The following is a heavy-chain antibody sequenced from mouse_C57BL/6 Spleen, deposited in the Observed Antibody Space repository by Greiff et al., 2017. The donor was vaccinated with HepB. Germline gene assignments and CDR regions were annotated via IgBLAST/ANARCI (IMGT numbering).Heavy chain of an antibody. V-gene: IGHV1-81*01. CDR1: GYTFTSYG. Sequence: VMLVESGAELARPGASVKLSCKASGYTFTSYGISWVKQRTGQGLEWIGEIYPRSGNTYYNEKFKGKATLTADKSSSTAYMELRSLTSEDSAVYFCARSGNWDDFDYWGQGTTLTVSS. J-gene: IGHJ2*01. D-gene: IGHD4-1*01. CDR2: IYPRSGNT. CDR3: ARSGNWDDFDY.